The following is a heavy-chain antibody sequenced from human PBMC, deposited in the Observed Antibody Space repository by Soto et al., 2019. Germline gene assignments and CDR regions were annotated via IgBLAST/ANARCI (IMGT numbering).Heavy chain of an antibody. J-gene: IGHJ5*02. D-gene: IGHD3-9*01. Sequence: GGSLRLSCAASGFTFSSYGIHWVRQAPGKGLEWVAVISYDGSNKYYADSVKGRFTISRDNSKNTLYLQMNSLRAEDTAVYYCAKDGESKFDWLLQPPGGPWGQGTLVTVSS. V-gene: IGHV3-30*18. CDR2: ISYDGSNK. CDR1: GFTFSSYG. CDR3: AKDGESKFDWLLQPPGGP.